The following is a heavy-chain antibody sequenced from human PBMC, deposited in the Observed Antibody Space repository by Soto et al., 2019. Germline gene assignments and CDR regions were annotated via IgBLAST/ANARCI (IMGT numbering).Heavy chain of an antibody. V-gene: IGHV1-18*01. D-gene: IGHD6-13*01. CDR1: GYTFISYG. CDR3: ARDWAPAGPFAY. CDR2: ISAYNGNT. J-gene: IGHJ4*02. Sequence: ASVKVSCKASGYTFISYGISWVRQAPGQGLEWMGWISAYNGNTNYAQKLQGRVTMTTDTSTSTAYMELRSLRSDDTAVYYCARDWAPAGPFAYWDQGTLVTVSS.